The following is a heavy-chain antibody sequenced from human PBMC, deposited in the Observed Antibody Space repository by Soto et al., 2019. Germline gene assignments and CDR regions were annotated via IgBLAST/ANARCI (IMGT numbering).Heavy chain of an antibody. J-gene: IGHJ4*02. Sequence: SETLSLTCAVYGGSFSGYYWSWIRQPPGKGLEWIGEINHSGSTNYNPSLKSRVTISVDKSKNQFSLKLTSVTAADTAVYYCARVFTPNIAAAGTFDYWGQGTLVTVSS. CDR2: INHSGST. CDR1: GGSFSGYY. CDR3: ARVFTPNIAAAGTFDY. D-gene: IGHD6-13*01. V-gene: IGHV4-34*01.